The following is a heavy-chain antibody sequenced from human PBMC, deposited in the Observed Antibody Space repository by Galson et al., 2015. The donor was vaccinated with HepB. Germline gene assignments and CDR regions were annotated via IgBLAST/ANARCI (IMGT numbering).Heavy chain of an antibody. CDR2: ISGSSAST. Sequence: LRLSCAASGFTFSTYVMSWVRQAPGKGLEWVSAISGSSASTYYADSVKGRFTISRDNSKNTLFLQMNSLRAEDTAVYYCAKDVSSSSVWYFDLWGRGTLVTVSS. CDR1: GFTFSTYV. CDR3: AKDVSSSSVWYFDL. V-gene: IGHV3-23*01. D-gene: IGHD6-6*01. J-gene: IGHJ2*01.